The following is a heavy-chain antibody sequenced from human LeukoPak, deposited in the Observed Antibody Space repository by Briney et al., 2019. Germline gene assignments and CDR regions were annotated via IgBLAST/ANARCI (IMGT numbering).Heavy chain of an antibody. J-gene: IGHJ2*01. CDR1: GGSISSGGYY. D-gene: IGHD5-12*01. V-gene: IGHV4-31*03. CDR3: ARDGVDIVVTNWYFDL. CDR2: IYYSGST. Sequence: SQTLSLTCTVSGGSISSGGYYWSWIRQHPGKGLEWIGYIYYSGSTYYNPSLKSRVTISVDTSKNQFSLKLSSVTAADTAVYYCARDGVDIVVTNWYFDLWGRGTLVTVSS.